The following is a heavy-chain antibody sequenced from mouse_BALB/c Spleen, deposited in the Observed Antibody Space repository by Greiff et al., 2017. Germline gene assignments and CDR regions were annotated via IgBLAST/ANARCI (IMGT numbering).Heavy chain of an antibody. Sequence: QVQLKESGAELAKPGASVKMSCKASGYTFTSYWMHWVKQRPGQGLEWIGYINPSTGYTEYNQKFKDKATLTADKSSSTAYMQLSSLTSEDSAVYYCARLGGYLAWFAYWGQGTLVTVSA. CDR3: ARLGGYLAWFAY. J-gene: IGHJ3*01. CDR1: GYTFTSYW. V-gene: IGHV1-7*01. D-gene: IGHD2-2*01. CDR2: INPSTGYT.